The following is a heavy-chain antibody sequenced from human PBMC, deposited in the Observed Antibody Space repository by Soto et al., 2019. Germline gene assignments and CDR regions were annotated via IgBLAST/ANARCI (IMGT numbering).Heavy chain of an antibody. V-gene: IGHV3-21*01. CDR2: ISSSSSYI. D-gene: IGHD2-2*01. J-gene: IGHJ6*02. Sequence: SVGSLRLSCAASGFTFSSYSMNWVRQAPGKGLEWVSSISSSSSYIYYADSVKGRFTISRDNAKNSLYLQMNSLRAEDTAVYYCARDGVVPAAYYYYYGMDVWGQGTTVTVSS. CDR3: ARDGVVPAAYYYYYGMDV. CDR1: GFTFSSYS.